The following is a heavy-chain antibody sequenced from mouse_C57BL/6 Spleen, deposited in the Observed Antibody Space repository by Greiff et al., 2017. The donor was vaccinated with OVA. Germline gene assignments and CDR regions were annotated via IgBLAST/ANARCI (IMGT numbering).Heavy chain of an antibody. CDR2: ILPRCGST. V-gene: IGHV1-9*01. Sequence: VLLQQSGAGLMQPGASMKLSCVATGFTFTDYWIEWVRQRPGHGLEWVGQILPRCGSTNYNEKFKGKATFTADTASNTAYMQLSSLTTEDSAIYYCARRAYYSMDYWGQGTSVTVSS. CDR3: ARRAYYSMDY. CDR1: GFTFTDYW. J-gene: IGHJ4*01. D-gene: IGHD3-3*01.